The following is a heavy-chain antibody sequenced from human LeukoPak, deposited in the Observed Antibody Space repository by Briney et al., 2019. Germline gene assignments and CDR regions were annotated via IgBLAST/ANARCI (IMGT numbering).Heavy chain of an antibody. D-gene: IGHD3-10*01. CDR2: IKGSGEST. Sequence: GGSLRLSCAASGFIFNTYAMSWVRQAPGKGLEWVSTIKGSGESTHYADSVQGRFTISRDNSLYTVYLQMDSLRGDDTAVYYCAKDRISYTTSPGELSHWGQGTLVIVSS. CDR3: AKDRISYTTSPGELSH. CDR1: GFIFNTYA. V-gene: IGHV3-23*01. J-gene: IGHJ4*02.